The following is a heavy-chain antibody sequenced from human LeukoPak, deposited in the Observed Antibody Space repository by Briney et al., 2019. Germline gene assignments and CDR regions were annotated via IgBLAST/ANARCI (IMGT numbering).Heavy chain of an antibody. CDR3: ATWGYCSGGSCELLYYYYMDV. Sequence: GASVKVSCKASGGTFSSYAISWVRQAPGQGLEWMGGIIPIFGTANYAQKFQGRVTITADESTSTAYMELSSLRSEDTAVYYCATWGYCSGGSCELLYYYYMDVWGKGTTVTVSS. CDR2: IIPIFGTA. V-gene: IGHV1-69*13. CDR1: GGTFSSYA. J-gene: IGHJ6*03. D-gene: IGHD2-15*01.